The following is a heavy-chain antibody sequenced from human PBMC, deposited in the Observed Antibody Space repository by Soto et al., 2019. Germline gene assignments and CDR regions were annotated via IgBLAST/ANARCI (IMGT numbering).Heavy chain of an antibody. CDR2: IIPIFGTA. V-gene: IGHV1-69*13. CDR1: GGTFSSYA. CDR3: ARDSPLRSVVVDVDSGYGMDV. J-gene: IGHJ6*02. Sequence: GASVKVSCKASGGTFSSYAISWVRQAPGQGLEWMGGIIPIFGTANYAQKFQGRVTITADESTSTAYMELSSLRSEDTAVYYCARDSPLRSVVVDVDSGYGMDVWGQGTTVTVSS. D-gene: IGHD2-15*01.